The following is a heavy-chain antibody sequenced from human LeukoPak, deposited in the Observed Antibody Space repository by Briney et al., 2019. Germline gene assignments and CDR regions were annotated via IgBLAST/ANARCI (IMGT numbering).Heavy chain of an antibody. V-gene: IGHV4-59*01. D-gene: IGHD4-17*01. CDR2: IYYSGST. CDR3: ARTGSTVTMLYPFDH. CDR1: GGSISSYL. Sequence: SETLSLTCTVSGGSISSYLWSWIRQPPGKGLEWIGYIYYSGSTNYNPSLKSRVTILVDTSKNQFSLKVSSVTAADTAVYYCARTGSTVTMLYPFDHWGQGTLVTVSS. J-gene: IGHJ4*02.